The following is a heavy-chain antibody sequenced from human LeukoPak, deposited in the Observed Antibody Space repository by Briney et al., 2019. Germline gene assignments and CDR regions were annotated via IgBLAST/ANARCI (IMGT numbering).Heavy chain of an antibody. J-gene: IGHJ4*02. V-gene: IGHV3-21*04. CDR2: ISSSSSYI. Sequence: GGSLRLSCAASGSTFSSYSMNWVRQAPGKGLEWVSSISSSSSYIYYADSVKGRFTISRDNAKNSLYLQMNSLRAEDTAVYYCAKDGGGYYTWAFDYWGQGTLVTVSS. CDR1: GSTFSSYS. D-gene: IGHD3-22*01. CDR3: AKDGGGYYTWAFDY.